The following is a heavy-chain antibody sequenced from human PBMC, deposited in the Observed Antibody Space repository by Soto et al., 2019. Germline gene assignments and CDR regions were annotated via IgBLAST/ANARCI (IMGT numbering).Heavy chain of an antibody. J-gene: IGHJ4*02. Sequence: GGCLRLSCAASGFTFSSYAMHWVRQAPGKGLEWVAVISYDGSNKYYAVSVKGRFTISRDNSKNTLYLQMNSLRAEDTAVYYCARNNFYDSSGYYLGAGGYFDYWGQGTLVTVSS. CDR1: GFTFSSYA. D-gene: IGHD3-22*01. CDR3: ARNNFYDSSGYYLGAGGYFDY. V-gene: IGHV3-30-3*01. CDR2: ISYDGSNK.